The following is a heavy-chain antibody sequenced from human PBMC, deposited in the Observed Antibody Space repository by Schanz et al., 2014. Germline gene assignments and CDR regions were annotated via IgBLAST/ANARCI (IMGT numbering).Heavy chain of an antibody. CDR1: GFTFSIYG. D-gene: IGHD3-22*01. CDR2: MIGSGSSV. CDR3: AKDGRLPYYGTRSDFDY. J-gene: IGHJ4*02. Sequence: EAQLLESGGGLVQPGGSLRLSCAASGFTFSIYGMSWVRQAPGKGLEWVSRMIGSGSSVFYSDSVKGRFTISRDNWKNTVYLQMNSLRAGDTAVYYCAKDGRLPYYGTRSDFDYWGQGTLVAVSS. V-gene: IGHV3-23*01.